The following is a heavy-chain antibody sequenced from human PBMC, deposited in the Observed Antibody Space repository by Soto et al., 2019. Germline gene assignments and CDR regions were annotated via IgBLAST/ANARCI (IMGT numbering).Heavy chain of an antibody. Sequence: EVQLLESGGGLVQPGGSLRLSCAASGFTFSNYAMSWVRQAPGKGLEWVSGISGGGGSSYYADSVKGRFTISRDNSKNTLYLQMNRLRAEDTAVFYFAHNCGVDCHSVLFYWGQGTLVIVSS. V-gene: IGHV3-23*01. CDR1: GFTFSNYA. J-gene: IGHJ4*02. CDR3: AHNCGVDCHSVLFY. CDR2: ISGGGGSS. D-gene: IGHD2-21*02.